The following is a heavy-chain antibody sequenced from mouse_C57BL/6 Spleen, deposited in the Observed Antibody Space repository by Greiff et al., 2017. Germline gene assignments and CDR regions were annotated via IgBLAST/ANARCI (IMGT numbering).Heavy chain of an antibody. CDR1: GYTFTSYW. D-gene: IGHD1-1*01. CDR3: ASSYGSSYVDY. V-gene: IGHV1-7*01. J-gene: IGHJ2*01. Sequence: VQLVESGAELAKPGASVKLSCKASGYTFTSYWMHWVKQRPGQGLEWIGYINPSSGYTKYNQKFKDKATLTADKSSSTAYMQRSSLTYEDSAVYYCASSYGSSYVDYWGQGTTLTVSS. CDR2: INPSSGYT.